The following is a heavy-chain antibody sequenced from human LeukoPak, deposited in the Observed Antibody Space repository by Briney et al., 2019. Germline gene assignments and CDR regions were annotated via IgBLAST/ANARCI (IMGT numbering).Heavy chain of an antibody. CDR2: ISWNSGSI. V-gene: IGHV3-9*01. CDR1: GFTFDDYA. J-gene: IGHJ4*02. D-gene: IGHD1-7*01. Sequence: QAGGSLRLSCAASGFTFDDYAMHWVRQAPGKGLEWVSGISWNSGSIGYADSVKGRFTISRDNAKYSLYLQMNSLRAEDTALYYCAKVSVQYNWNYHFDYWGQGTLVTVSS. CDR3: AKVSVQYNWNYHFDY.